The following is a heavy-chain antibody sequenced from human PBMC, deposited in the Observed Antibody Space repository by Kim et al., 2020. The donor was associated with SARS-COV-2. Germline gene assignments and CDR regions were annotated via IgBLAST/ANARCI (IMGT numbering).Heavy chain of an antibody. CDR3: ARDRGYYYDSSGYPDY. Sequence: SVKGRFTISRDTAKNSLYLQMNSLRAEDTAVYYCARDRGYYYDSSGYPDYWGQGTLVTVSS. V-gene: IGHV3-11*06. D-gene: IGHD3-22*01. J-gene: IGHJ4*02.